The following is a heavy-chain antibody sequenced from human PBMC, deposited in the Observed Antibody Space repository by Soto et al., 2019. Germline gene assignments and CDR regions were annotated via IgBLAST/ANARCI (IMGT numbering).Heavy chain of an antibody. CDR2: IYYSGST. Sequence: SETLSVTCTVAGGYISDYYWSWIRKTPGKGLEWIGYIYYSGSTNYNPSLKSRVTISVDTSKNQFSLKLSSVTAADTAVYYCARHRYSYGVYYFDYWGQGTLVTVSS. CDR1: GGYISDYY. CDR3: ARHRYSYGVYYFDY. V-gene: IGHV4-59*08. J-gene: IGHJ4*02. D-gene: IGHD5-18*01.